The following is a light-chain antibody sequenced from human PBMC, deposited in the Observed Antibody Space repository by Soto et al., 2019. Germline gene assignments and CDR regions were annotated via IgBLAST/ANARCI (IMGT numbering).Light chain of an antibody. V-gene: IGKV2-30*02. CDR1: QILVHSDGNTY. CDR2: KVS. Sequence: DVVLTQSPLSLPVTLGQPASISCRSSQILVHSDGNTYLNWFHQSPGQSPRRLMDKVSNRDSGVTDRFSGSGSGTAFTLEISRVEAEDVGFYYCMHATHWPRTFGQGTKVEFK. J-gene: IGKJ1*01. CDR3: MHATHWPRT.